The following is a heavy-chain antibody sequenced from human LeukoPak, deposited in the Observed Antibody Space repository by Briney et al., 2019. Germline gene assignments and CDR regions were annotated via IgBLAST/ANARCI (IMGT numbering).Heavy chain of an antibody. CDR1: GYSFTSYW. Sequence: GESLKISCKGSGYSFTSYWIGWVRQMPGKGLEWMGIIYPGDSDTRYSPSFQGQVTISADKSISTAYLQWSSLKASDTAMYYCARSSFGSGSGGYYYSYYMDVWGKGTTVTVSS. J-gene: IGHJ6*03. CDR2: IYPGDSDT. CDR3: ARSSFGSGSGGYYYSYYMDV. V-gene: IGHV5-51*01. D-gene: IGHD2-15*01.